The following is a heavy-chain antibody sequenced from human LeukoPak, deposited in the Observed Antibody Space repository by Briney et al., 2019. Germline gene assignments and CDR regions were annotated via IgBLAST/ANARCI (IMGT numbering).Heavy chain of an antibody. CDR2: INPNSGGT. CDR3: ASDGIAAAGTEYYYMDV. CDR1: GYTFTGYY. J-gene: IGHJ6*03. D-gene: IGHD6-13*01. V-gene: IGHV1-2*02. Sequence: GASVKVSCKASGYTFTGYYMHWVRQAPGQGLEWMGWINPNSGGTNYAQKFQGRVTMTRDTSISTAYMELSRLRSDDTAVYYCASDGIAAAGTEYYYMDVWGKGTTVTVSS.